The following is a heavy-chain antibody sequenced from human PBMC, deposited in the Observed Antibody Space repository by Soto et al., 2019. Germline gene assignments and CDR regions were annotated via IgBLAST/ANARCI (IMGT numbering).Heavy chain of an antibody. J-gene: IGHJ3*02. Sequence: QVHPVQSGAEVKKPGASMKVSCKASGYTFTSYGITWVRQAPGQGLEWMGRIRPYNGNTKYAQKFQGRVTMTADTSTSTAYMELRSLRSDDTAVYYCARDLLVDDYAFDMWGQGTMVTVSS. CDR2: IRPYNGNT. CDR3: ARDLLVDDYAFDM. CDR1: GYTFTSYG. V-gene: IGHV1-18*01. D-gene: IGHD2-15*01.